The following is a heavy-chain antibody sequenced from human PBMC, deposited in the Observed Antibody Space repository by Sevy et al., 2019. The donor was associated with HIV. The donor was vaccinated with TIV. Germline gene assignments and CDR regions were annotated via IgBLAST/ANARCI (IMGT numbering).Heavy chain of an antibody. J-gene: IGHJ5*02. V-gene: IGHV4-38-2*01. D-gene: IGHD6-19*01. CDR1: GYSISRGYY. CDR3: VQPTMACNSGWSWFDP. CDR2: IYRSGGT. Sequence: SETLSLTCAVSGYSISRGYYWGWIRQPPGKGLEWIGNIYRSGGTYYNPSLKSRVTISKDTSKNQFSLNLSSVTAADTAIYYCVQPTMACNSGWSWFDPWGPGTLVTVSS.